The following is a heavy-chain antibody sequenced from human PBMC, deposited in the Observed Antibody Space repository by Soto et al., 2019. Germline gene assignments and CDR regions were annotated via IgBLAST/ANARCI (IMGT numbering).Heavy chain of an antibody. D-gene: IGHD6-19*01. CDR2: ISYDGSNK. J-gene: IGHJ6*02. Sequence: GGSLRLSCAASGFTFSSYGMHWVRQAPGKGLEWVAVISYDGSNKYYADSVKGRFTISRDNSKNTLYLQMNSLRAEDTAVYYCAKVSGSGWYYYYYGMDVWGQGTTVTVSS. CDR3: AKVSGSGWYYYYYGMDV. CDR1: GFTFSSYG. V-gene: IGHV3-30*18.